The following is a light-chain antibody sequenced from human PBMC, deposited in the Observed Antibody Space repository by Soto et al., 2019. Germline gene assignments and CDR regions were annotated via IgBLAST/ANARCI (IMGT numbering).Light chain of an antibody. J-gene: IGLJ3*02. V-gene: IGLV2-8*01. Sequence: QSALTQSPSASGSPGQSVTLSCTGTSSDIGGYNYVSWYQQHSGKAPKLVIYEVSKRPSGVPDRFSGSQSGNTASLTISGLQPEDEADYYCSSYAGTDNLLFGGGTKLTVL. CDR1: SSDIGGYNY. CDR2: EVS. CDR3: SSYAGTDNLL.